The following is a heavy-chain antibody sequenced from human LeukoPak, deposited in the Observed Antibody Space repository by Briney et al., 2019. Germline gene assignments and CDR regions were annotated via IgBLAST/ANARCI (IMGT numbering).Heavy chain of an antibody. CDR1: GGSISSGTHY. Sequence: SETLSLTCTVSGGSISSGTHYYNWIRQHPGKGLGWIGYIYYSGSTYYNPSLKSRVTISVDTSKNQFSLKLSSVTAADTAVYYCARANIVVVTGDNWFDPWGQGTLVTVSS. CDR2: IYYSGST. J-gene: IGHJ5*02. V-gene: IGHV4-31*03. D-gene: IGHD2-21*02. CDR3: ARANIVVVTGDNWFDP.